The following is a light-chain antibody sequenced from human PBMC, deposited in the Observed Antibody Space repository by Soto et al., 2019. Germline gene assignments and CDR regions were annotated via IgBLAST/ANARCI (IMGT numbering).Light chain of an antibody. Sequence: EIVLTQSPGTLSLSPGERATLSCRASQSVSSSYLAWYQHKPGQAPRLLIYGASSRATGIPARFSGSGSGTDFTLTINSLEPEDFAVYYCQLYGSSPFTFGPGTKVDIK. J-gene: IGKJ3*01. V-gene: IGKV3-20*01. CDR3: QLYGSSPFT. CDR1: QSVSSSY. CDR2: GAS.